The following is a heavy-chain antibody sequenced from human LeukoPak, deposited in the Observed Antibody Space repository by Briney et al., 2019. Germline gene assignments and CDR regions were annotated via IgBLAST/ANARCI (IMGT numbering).Heavy chain of an antibody. V-gene: IGHV3-30*04. Sequence: GGSLRLSCAASGFTFSSYAMHWVRQAPGKGLEWVAVISYDGSNKYYADSVKGRFTISRDNSKNTLYLQMNSLRAEDTGVYYCAKRSAESSGYFDYWGQGTLVTVSS. CDR1: GFTFSSYA. CDR3: AKRSAESSGYFDY. D-gene: IGHD6-19*01. CDR2: ISYDGSNK. J-gene: IGHJ4*02.